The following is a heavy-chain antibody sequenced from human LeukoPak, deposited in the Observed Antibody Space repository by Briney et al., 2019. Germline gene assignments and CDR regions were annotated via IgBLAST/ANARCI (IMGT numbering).Heavy chain of an antibody. CDR3: AKDFITMVRGVIIPNYCYYGMDV. Sequence: GGSLRLSCAASGFTFSSYAMSWVRQAPGKGLEWVSAISGSGGSTYYADSVKGRFTISRDNSKNTLYLQMNSLRAEDTAVYYCAKDFITMVRGVIIPNYCYYGMDVWGQGTTVTVSS. V-gene: IGHV3-23*01. J-gene: IGHJ6*02. CDR1: GFTFSSYA. D-gene: IGHD3-10*01. CDR2: ISGSGGST.